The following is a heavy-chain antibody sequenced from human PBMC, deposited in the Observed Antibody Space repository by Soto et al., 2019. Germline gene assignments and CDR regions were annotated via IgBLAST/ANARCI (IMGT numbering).Heavy chain of an antibody. CDR2: INPNSGGT. J-gene: IGHJ4*02. V-gene: IGHV1-2*04. D-gene: IGHD5-12*01. CDR1: GYTFTGYY. Sequence: QVQLVQSGAEVKKPGASVKVSCKASGYTFTGYYMHWVRQAPGQGLEWMGWINPNSGGTNYAQKFQGWVTTTRDTSISTAYMELSRLRSDDTAVYYCARTHSGYDTGYFDYWGQGTLVTVSS. CDR3: ARTHSGYDTGYFDY.